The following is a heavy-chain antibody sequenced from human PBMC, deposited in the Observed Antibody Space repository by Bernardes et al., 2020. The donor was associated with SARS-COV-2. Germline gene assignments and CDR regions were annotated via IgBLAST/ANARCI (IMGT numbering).Heavy chain of an antibody. CDR2: INPSTGPT. CDR1: AYPFTTFG. J-gene: IGHJ4*02. V-gene: IGHV1-18*01. CDR3: ARDDLGVGRFGVEY. Sequence: ASVKVSCKTSAYPFTTFGINWVRQAPGQGLEWMGWINPSTGPTNYAQKFQDRFTMTTETSTSTAYMELRSLRSDDTAVYYCARDDLGVGRFGVEYWGQGSLVTVSS. D-gene: IGHD3-10*01.